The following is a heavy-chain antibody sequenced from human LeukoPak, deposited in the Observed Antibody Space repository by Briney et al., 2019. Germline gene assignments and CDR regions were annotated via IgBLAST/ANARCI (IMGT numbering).Heavy chain of an antibody. V-gene: IGHV3-23*02. Sequence: GGSLRLSCAASGFTFSSYAMSWVRQAPGKGLEWVSAISGSGGSTSYNPSLKSRVTISVDTSKNQFSLKLSSVTAADTAVYYCARGYSGSYGRFDYWGQGTLVTVSS. CDR2: ISGSGGST. D-gene: IGHD1-26*01. J-gene: IGHJ4*02. CDR3: ARGYSGSYGRFDY. CDR1: GFTFSSYA.